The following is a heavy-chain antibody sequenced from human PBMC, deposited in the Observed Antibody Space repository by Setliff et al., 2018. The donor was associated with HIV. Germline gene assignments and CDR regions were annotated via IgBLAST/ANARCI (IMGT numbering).Heavy chain of an antibody. J-gene: IGHJ4*02. D-gene: IGHD6-6*01. Sequence: PLETLSLTCTVSGGSIRSSSFYWGWIRQPPGKGLEWIGSIYYSGSTYYNSSLKSRVTISVDTSKNQFSLKLSSVTAADTAVYYCARAVQLGYFDYWGQGTLVTV. CDR2: IYYSGST. V-gene: IGHV4-39*07. CDR1: GGSIRSSSFY. CDR3: ARAVQLGYFDY.